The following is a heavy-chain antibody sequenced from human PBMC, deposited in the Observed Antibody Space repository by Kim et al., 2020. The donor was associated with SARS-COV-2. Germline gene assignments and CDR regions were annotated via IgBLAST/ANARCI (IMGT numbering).Heavy chain of an antibody. CDR2: INHSGST. CDR1: GGSFSGYY. Sequence: SETLSLTCAVYGGSFSGYYWSWIRQPPGKGLEWIGEINHSGSTNYNPSLKSRVTISVDTSKNQFSLKLSSVTAADTAVNYCARDTMVKGVINDSYYGMDV. J-gene: IGHJ6*01. D-gene: IGHD3-10*01. V-gene: IGHV4-34*01. CDR3: ARDTMVKGVINDSYYGMDV.